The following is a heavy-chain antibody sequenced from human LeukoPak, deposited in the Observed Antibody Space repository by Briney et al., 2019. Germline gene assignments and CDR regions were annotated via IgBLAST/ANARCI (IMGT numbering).Heavy chain of an antibody. Sequence: ASVKVSCKASGFTFTSSAMQWVRQARGQRLEWIGWIVVGSGNTNYAQKFQERVTITRDMSTSTAYMELRSLRSDDTAVYYCARSDYAAFDIWGQGTMVTVSS. D-gene: IGHD4-17*01. CDR2: IVVGSGNT. J-gene: IGHJ3*02. CDR3: ARSDYAAFDI. V-gene: IGHV1-58*02. CDR1: GFTFTSSA.